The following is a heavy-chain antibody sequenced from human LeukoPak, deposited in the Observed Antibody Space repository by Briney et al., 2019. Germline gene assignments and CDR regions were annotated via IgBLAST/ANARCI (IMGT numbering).Heavy chain of an antibody. CDR2: INSDGSST. Sequence: GGSLRLSCAASGFTVSSNYMSWVRQAPGKGLVWVSRINSDGSSTRYADSVKGRFTISRDNAKNTLYLQMNSLRAEDTAVYYCARGVGGDSRFDPWGQGTLVTVSS. CDR1: GFTVSSNY. V-gene: IGHV3-74*01. D-gene: IGHD1-26*01. CDR3: ARGVGGDSRFDP. J-gene: IGHJ5*02.